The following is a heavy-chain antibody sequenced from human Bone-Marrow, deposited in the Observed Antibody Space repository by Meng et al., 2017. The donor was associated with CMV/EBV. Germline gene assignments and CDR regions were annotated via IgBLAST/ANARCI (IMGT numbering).Heavy chain of an antibody. CDR1: GGTFSSYA. J-gene: IGHJ4*02. D-gene: IGHD3-3*01. CDR3: ARSVTIFGVVITKFDY. Sequence: SVKVSCKASGGTFSSYAISWVRQAPGQGLEWMGGIIPILGIANYAQKFQGRVTITADKSTSTAYMELSSLRSDDTAVYYCARSVTIFGVVITKFDYWGQGTLVTVSS. V-gene: IGHV1-69*10. CDR2: IIPILGIA.